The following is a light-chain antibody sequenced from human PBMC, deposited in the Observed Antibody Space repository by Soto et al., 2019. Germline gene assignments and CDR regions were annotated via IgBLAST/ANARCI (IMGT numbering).Light chain of an antibody. CDR1: QDINSR. Sequence: DIQMTQSPSSVSASVGDTVTITCRAIQDINSRLAWFQQKPGRAPKYLIQAASILQSGFPSRFAGSGSGTDFTLTINTLQPEDFATYYCLQVKSFPRTFGQGTKVDI. CDR3: LQVKSFPRT. J-gene: IGKJ1*01. CDR2: AAS. V-gene: IGKV1-12*01.